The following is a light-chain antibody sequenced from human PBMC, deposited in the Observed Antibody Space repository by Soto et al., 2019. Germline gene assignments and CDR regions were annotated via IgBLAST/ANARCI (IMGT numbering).Light chain of an antibody. Sequence: QSALTQPASVSGSPGQSITISCTGTSSDVGGYNYVSWYQQHPGKAPKLMIYDVSNRPSRVSTRFSGSKSGNTASLTISGLQAEDEADYYCNSYTSSSNRSVFGTGTKLTVL. CDR3: NSYTSSSNRSV. J-gene: IGLJ1*01. V-gene: IGLV2-14*01. CDR1: SSDVGGYNY. CDR2: DVS.